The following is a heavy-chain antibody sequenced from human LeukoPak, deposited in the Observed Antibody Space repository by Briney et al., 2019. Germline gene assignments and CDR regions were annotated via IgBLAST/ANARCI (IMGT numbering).Heavy chain of an antibody. D-gene: IGHD3-22*01. Sequence: SETLSLTCTVSGGSIIGSTPYWGWIRQPPGKGLDWIGIINYSGSTYYNPSLRSRVTISVDTSKNQFSLKLNSVTASDTAVHYCARGYDYWGQGTLVTVSS. V-gene: IGHV4-39*01. CDR1: GGSIIGSTPY. J-gene: IGHJ4*02. CDR2: INYSGST. CDR3: ARGYDY.